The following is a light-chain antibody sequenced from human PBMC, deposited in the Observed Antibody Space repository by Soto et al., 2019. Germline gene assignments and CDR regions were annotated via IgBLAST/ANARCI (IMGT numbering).Light chain of an antibody. V-gene: IGKV3D-20*02. CDR3: QQRSNWPGT. CDR1: QSVDSNY. Sequence: ETVVTQSPGTLSLSPGERATLSCRASQSVDSNYLAWYQQKPGQAPRLLIYGASTRATGIPDRFSGSGSGTDFTLTISKLEPEDFAVYYCQQRSNWPGTFGGGTKVEIK. J-gene: IGKJ4*01. CDR2: GAS.